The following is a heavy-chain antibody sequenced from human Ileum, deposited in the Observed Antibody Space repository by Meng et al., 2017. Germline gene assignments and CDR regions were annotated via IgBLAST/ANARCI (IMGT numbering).Heavy chain of an antibody. CDR2: IHHSEIT. J-gene: IGHJ4*02. V-gene: IGHV4-38-2*02. D-gene: IGHD3-10*01. Sequence: SEILSPTCTVSGHSISSNYHGGWIRQSPGKWLEWIGTIHHSEITYYNLSLKSRVTISIDSSKNHFPLRLTSVTAADAAVYYCATYTSGSYVDYWGQGTQVTVSS. CDR3: ATYTSGSYVDY. CDR1: GHSISSNYH.